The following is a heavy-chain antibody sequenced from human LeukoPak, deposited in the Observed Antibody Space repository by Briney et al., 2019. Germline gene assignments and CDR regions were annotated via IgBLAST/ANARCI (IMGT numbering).Heavy chain of an antibody. V-gene: IGHV4-59*12. Sequence: SETLSLTCTVSGSSINSYYWSWIRQPPGKGLEWIGYLTYTGDTNYNPSLESRVTMSVDTSKNQFSLKLSSVTAADTAVYYCARGFIAARYYYYYYMDVWGKGTTVTVSS. CDR3: ARGFIAARYYYYYYMDV. CDR1: GSSINSYY. D-gene: IGHD6-6*01. CDR2: LTYTGDT. J-gene: IGHJ6*03.